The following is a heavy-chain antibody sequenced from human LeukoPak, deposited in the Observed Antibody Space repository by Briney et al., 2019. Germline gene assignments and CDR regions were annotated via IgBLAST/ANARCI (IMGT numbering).Heavy chain of an antibody. CDR1: GFTFSSYW. CDR3: ARSSGYPYFDF. D-gene: IGHD3-22*01. V-gene: IGHV3-48*01. Sequence: GGSLRLSCAASGFTFSSYWMSWVRQAPGEGLEWLTYITSTSDTIYYADFVKGRFTSSRDNGKNSVYLQMNSLRAEDTAVYYCARSSGYPYFDFWGQGTLVTASS. J-gene: IGHJ5*01. CDR2: ITSTSDTI.